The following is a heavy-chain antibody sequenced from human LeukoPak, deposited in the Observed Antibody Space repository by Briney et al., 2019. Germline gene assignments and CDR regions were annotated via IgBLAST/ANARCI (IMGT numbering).Heavy chain of an antibody. Sequence: GSLRLSCAASGFTFSSYAMSWVRQAPGKGLEWVSTISGGGGSTYYADSVKGRFTISRDNSKNTLYLQMNSLRAEDTAVYYCAKDPTTGTTPNWFDPWGQGTLVTVSS. J-gene: IGHJ5*02. D-gene: IGHD1-1*01. CDR2: ISGGGGST. V-gene: IGHV3-23*01. CDR3: AKDPTTGTTPNWFDP. CDR1: GFTFSSYA.